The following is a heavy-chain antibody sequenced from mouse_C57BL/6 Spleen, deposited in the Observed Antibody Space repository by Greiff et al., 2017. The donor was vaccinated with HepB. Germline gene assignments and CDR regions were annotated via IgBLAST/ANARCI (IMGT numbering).Heavy chain of an antibody. V-gene: IGHV1-64*01. Sequence: VQLQQPGAELVKPGASVKLSCKASGYTFTSYWMHWVKQRPGQGLEWIGMIHPNSGSTNYNEKFKSKATLTVDKSSSTAYMQLSSLTSEDSAVYYCARSYNHPRGAMDYWGQGTSVTVS. CDR1: GYTFTSYW. J-gene: IGHJ4*01. D-gene: IGHD1-3*01. CDR3: ARSYNHPRGAMDY. CDR2: IHPNSGST.